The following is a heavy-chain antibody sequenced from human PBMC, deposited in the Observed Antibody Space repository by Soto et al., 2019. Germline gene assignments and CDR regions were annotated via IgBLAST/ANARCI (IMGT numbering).Heavy chain of an antibody. Sequence: QVQMQESGPGLVKPSETLSLTCTVSGASVSSGNHYWSWIRQPPGKGLEYIGYIYHNGITNYNPSPKSPVTISADTSRNQFSLKVSSVTAADTAVYYCARGWDANSWGQGTLVTVSS. CDR1: GASVSSGNHY. CDR3: ARGWDANS. D-gene: IGHD6-19*01. CDR2: IYHNGIT. V-gene: IGHV4-61*01. J-gene: IGHJ4*02.